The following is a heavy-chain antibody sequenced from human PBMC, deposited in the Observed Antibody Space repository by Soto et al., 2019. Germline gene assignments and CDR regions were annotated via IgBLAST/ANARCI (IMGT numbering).Heavy chain of an antibody. CDR3: NTDRKYTRFLEWLSPRGFFDY. CDR1: GFTFSNAW. V-gene: IGHV3-15*01. CDR2: IKSKTDGGTT. Sequence: GGSLRLSCAASGFTFSNAWMSWVRQAPGKGLEWVGRIKSKTDGGTTDYAAPVKGRFTISRDDSKNTLYLQMNSLKTEDTAVYYCNTDRKYTRFLEWLSPRGFFDYWGQGTLVTVSS. D-gene: IGHD3-3*01. J-gene: IGHJ4*02.